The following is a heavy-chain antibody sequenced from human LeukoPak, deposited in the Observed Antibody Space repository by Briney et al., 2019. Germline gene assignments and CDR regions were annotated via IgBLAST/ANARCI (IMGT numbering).Heavy chain of an antibody. CDR1: GFTFSSHW. J-gene: IGHJ4*02. CDR3: AIDRYSSGWYTFDY. Sequence: GGSLRLSCAASGFTFSSHWMHWVRQVPGKGLVWVSSISSSSSYISYADSVKGRFTISRDNAKNSLDLQMNSLRAEDTAVYYCAIDRYSSGWYTFDYWGQGTLVTVSS. V-gene: IGHV3-21*01. D-gene: IGHD6-19*01. CDR2: ISSSSSYI.